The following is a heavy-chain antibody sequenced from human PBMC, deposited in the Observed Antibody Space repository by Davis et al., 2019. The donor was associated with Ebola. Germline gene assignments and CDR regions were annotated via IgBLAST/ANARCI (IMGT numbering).Heavy chain of an antibody. J-gene: IGHJ5*02. CDR2: IYYNGRT. Sequence: MPSETLSLTCSVSGGSLTSVSYYWAWIRQSPGKGLECIGTIYYNGRTYYNPSLKSRVTISADPSKNQFSLNVRSVTAADTAVYFFAIRRGAANWFDPWGQGTLVVVSS. CDR3: AIRRGAANWFDP. D-gene: IGHD1-26*01. CDR1: GGSLTSVSYY. V-gene: IGHV4-39*01.